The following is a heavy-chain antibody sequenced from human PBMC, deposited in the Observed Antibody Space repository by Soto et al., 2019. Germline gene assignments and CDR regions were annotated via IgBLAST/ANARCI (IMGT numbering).Heavy chain of an antibody. D-gene: IGHD2-2*01. CDR3: ARDIAVVPEVPLGFDY. CDR2: INPSGGST. J-gene: IGHJ4*02. CDR1: GYTFTSYY. V-gene: IGHV1-46*03. Sequence: GASVKVSCKASGYTFTSYYMHWVRQAPGQGLEWMGIINPSGGSTSYAQKFQGRVTMTRDTSTSTVYMELSSLRSEDTAVYYCARDIAVVPEVPLGFDYWGQGTLVTVSS.